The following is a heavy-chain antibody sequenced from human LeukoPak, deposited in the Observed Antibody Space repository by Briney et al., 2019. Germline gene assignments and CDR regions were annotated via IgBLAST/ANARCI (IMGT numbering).Heavy chain of an antibody. D-gene: IGHD5-24*01. J-gene: IGHJ4*02. CDR2: IIPIFGTA. Sequence: GSSVKVSCKASEGTFSSYAISWVRQAPGQGLEWMGGIIPIFGTANYAQKFQGRVTITADESTSTAYMELSSLRSEDTAVYYCATPKGRWLQLRAGYYFDYWGQGTLVTVSS. CDR1: EGTFSSYA. CDR3: ATPKGRWLQLRAGYYFDY. V-gene: IGHV1-69*01.